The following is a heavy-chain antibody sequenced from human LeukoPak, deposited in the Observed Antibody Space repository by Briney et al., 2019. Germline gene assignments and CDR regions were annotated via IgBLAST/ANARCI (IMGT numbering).Heavy chain of an antibody. CDR1: EFSFSITW. Sequence: GGSLRLSCAASEFSFSITWMHWVRQPPGQGLVWVARITSDGTSTSYAESVKGRFTISRDNAKNSLYLQMNSLRAEDTAVYYCARARHYDSSGYQYYYYYYYMDVWGKGTTVTISS. D-gene: IGHD3-22*01. CDR3: ARARHYDSSGYQYYYYYYYMDV. V-gene: IGHV3-74*03. CDR2: ITSDGTST. J-gene: IGHJ6*03.